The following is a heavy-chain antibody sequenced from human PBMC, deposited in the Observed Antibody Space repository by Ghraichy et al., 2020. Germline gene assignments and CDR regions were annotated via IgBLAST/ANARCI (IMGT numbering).Heavy chain of an antibody. D-gene: IGHD1-26*01. Sequence: GGSLRLSCAASGFTFSSYGMHWVRQAPGKGLEWVAVIWYDGSNKYYADSVKGRFTISRDNSKNTLYLQMNSLRAEDTAVYYCARDRYSGSGGAHSPPGNHYYYYGMDVWGQGTTVTVSS. J-gene: IGHJ6*02. CDR3: ARDRYSGSGGAHSPPGNHYYYYGMDV. V-gene: IGHV3-33*01. CDR2: IWYDGSNK. CDR1: GFTFSSYG.